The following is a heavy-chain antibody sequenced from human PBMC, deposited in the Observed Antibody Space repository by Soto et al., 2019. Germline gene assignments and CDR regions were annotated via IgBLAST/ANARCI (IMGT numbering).Heavy chain of an antibody. J-gene: IGHJ6*02. CDR3: ARDPCSGGSCYPLDYGMDV. CDR1: GYTLTELS. D-gene: IGHD2-15*01. V-gene: IGHV1-24*01. CDR2: FDPEDGET. Sequence: ASVKVSCKVSGYTLTELSMHWVRQAPGKGLEWMGGFDPEDGETIYAQKFQGRVTMTEDTSTSTVYMELSSLRSEDTAVYYCARDPCSGGSCYPLDYGMDVWGQGTTVTVSS.